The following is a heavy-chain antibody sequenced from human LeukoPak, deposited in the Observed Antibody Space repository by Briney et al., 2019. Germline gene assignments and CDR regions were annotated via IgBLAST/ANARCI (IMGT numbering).Heavy chain of an antibody. Sequence: GGSLRLSCAASGFTFSSYAMSWVRQAPGKGLEWVSAISGSGGSTYYADSVKGRFTISRDNSKNTLYLQMNSLRAEDTAVYYCAKCSREQPYYDFWSGYYAFDYWGQGTLVTVSS. J-gene: IGHJ4*02. D-gene: IGHD3-3*01. CDR3: AKCSREQPYYDFWSGYYAFDY. CDR1: GFTFSSYA. V-gene: IGHV3-23*01. CDR2: ISGSGGST.